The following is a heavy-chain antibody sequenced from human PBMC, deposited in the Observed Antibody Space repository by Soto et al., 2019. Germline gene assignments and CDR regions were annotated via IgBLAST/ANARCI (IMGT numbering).Heavy chain of an antibody. CDR1: GGSVSSGSYY. CDR2: IYYSGST. D-gene: IGHD3-9*01. J-gene: IGHJ6*02. Sequence: SETLSLTCTVSGGSVSSGSYYWSWIRQPPGKGLEWIGYIYYSGSTNYNPSLKSRVTISVDTSKNQFSLKLSSVTAADTAVYYCARDHVEMATIFYYYYGMDVWGQGTTVTVSS. CDR3: ARDHVEMATIFYYYYGMDV. V-gene: IGHV4-61*01.